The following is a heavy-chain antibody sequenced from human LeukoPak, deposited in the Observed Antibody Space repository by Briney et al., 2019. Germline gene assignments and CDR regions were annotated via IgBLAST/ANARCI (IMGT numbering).Heavy chain of an antibody. CDR2: IYYSGST. Sequence: SETLSLTCTVSGGSISSYYWSWIRQPPGKGLEWIGYIYYSGSTNCNPSLKSRVTISVDTSKNQFSLKLSSVTAADTAVYYCARELLGYCSSTSCYTGAVDYWGQGTLVTVSS. J-gene: IGHJ4*02. D-gene: IGHD2-2*02. CDR1: GGSISSYY. CDR3: ARELLGYCSSTSCYTGAVDY. V-gene: IGHV4-59*01.